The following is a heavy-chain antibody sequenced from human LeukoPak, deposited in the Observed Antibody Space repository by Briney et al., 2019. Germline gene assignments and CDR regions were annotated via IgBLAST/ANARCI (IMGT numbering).Heavy chain of an antibody. CDR3: ARVGYSNYYYYYYMDV. CDR1: GGSISSYY. V-gene: IGHV4-59*01. D-gene: IGHD4-11*01. J-gene: IGHJ6*03. CDR2: IYYSGST. Sequence: SETLSLTCTVSGGSISSYYWSWIRQPPGKGLEWIGYIYYSGSTNYNPSLKSRVTISVDTSKNQFSPKLSSVTAADTAVYYCARVGYSNYYYYYYMDVWGKGTTVTVSS.